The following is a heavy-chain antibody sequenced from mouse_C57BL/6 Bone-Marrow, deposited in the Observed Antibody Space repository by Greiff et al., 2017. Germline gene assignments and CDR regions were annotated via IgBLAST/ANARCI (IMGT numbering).Heavy chain of an antibody. Sequence: VQLQQSGAELVKPGASVKLSCTASGFNIKDYYMHWVKQRTEQGLEWIGRIDPEDGETKYAPKFQGKATITADKSSNTAYLQLSSLTSEDTAIYYCANDYDGRDYFDYWGQGTTLSVSS. V-gene: IGHV14-2*01. D-gene: IGHD2-4*01. CDR3: ANDYDGRDYFDY. CDR1: GFNIKDYY. J-gene: IGHJ2*01. CDR2: IDPEDGET.